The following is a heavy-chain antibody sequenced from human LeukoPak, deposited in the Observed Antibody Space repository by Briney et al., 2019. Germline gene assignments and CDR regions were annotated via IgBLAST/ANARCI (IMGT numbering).Heavy chain of an antibody. V-gene: IGHV3-30*01. CDR3: AREGGEQSYGSGSYDAFDI. Sequence: KXLEXXAVXSYDGSNKYYADSVKGRFTISRDNSKNTLYLQMNSLRAEDTAVYYCAREGGEQSYGSGSYDAFDIWGQGTMVTVSS. CDR2: XSYDGSNK. J-gene: IGHJ3*02. D-gene: IGHD3-10*01.